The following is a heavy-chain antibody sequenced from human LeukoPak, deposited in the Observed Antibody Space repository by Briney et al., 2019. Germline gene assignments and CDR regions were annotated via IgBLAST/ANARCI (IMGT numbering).Heavy chain of an antibody. CDR1: GYTFISFG. J-gene: IGHJ4*02. Sequence: ASVKVSCKASGYTFISFGFSWVRQAPGQGLEWMGWISGYNASTKYAQTLQSRVSMTTDISTSTAYMELMSLRSDDTAVYYCVRDCSTPCSIFSDYWGQGTLVTVSS. V-gene: IGHV1-18*01. D-gene: IGHD2-2*01. CDR2: ISGYNAST. CDR3: VRDCSTPCSIFSDY.